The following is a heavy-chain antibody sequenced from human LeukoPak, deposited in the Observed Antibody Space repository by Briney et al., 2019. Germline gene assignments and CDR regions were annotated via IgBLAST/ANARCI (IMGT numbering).Heavy chain of an antibody. CDR3: AKAGTLAYYYYYMDV. J-gene: IGHJ6*03. CDR2: INNSGST. D-gene: IGHD6-13*01. V-gene: IGHV4-34*01. CDR1: GGSFSGYY. Sequence: SETLSLTCVVSGGSFSGYYWSWIRQPPGKGLEWIGEINNSGSTNYNPSLKSRVTISVDTSKNQFSLKVSSVTAADTAVYYCAKAGTLAYYYYYMDVWGKGTTVTVSS.